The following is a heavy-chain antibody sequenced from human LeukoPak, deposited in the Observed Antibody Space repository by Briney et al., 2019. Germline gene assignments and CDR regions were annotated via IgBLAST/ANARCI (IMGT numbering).Heavy chain of an antibody. D-gene: IGHD3-10*01. Sequence: GGSLRLSCAASAFTFSNYWMTWVRQAPGKGLEWVANINQNGSTKYYVDSVKGRFTISRDNAKNSLYLQMNSLRAEDTAVYYCARDGAVVTSGSYPWRYFQYWGQGTLVTVSS. CDR1: AFTFSNYW. V-gene: IGHV3-7*01. CDR2: INQNGSTK. CDR3: ARDGAVVTSGSYPWRYFQY. J-gene: IGHJ1*01.